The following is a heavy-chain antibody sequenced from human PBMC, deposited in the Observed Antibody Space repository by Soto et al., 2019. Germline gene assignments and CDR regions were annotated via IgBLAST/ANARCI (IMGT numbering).Heavy chain of an antibody. Sequence: PSETLSLTCTVSGGSISSYYWSWIRQPPGKGLEWIGYIYYSGSTNYNPSLKSRVTISVDTSKNQFSLKLSSVTAADTAVYYCARDNTYTILGVVNNWFDPWGQGTLVTVSS. CDR2: IYYSGST. J-gene: IGHJ5*02. CDR3: ARDNTYTILGVVNNWFDP. CDR1: GGSISSYY. V-gene: IGHV4-59*12. D-gene: IGHD3-3*01.